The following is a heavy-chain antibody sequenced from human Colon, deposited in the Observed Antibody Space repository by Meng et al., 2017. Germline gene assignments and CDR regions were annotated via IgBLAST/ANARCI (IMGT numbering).Heavy chain of an antibody. D-gene: IGHD2/OR15-2a*01. J-gene: IGHJ4*02. V-gene: IGHV3-64*01. CDR3: AKGVGSGNFNRLDS. Sequence: GESLKISCVASGFSFSGFPMHWVRQAPGKGLEYVSAITSNGGSTYHANSVRGRFTVSRDNSKNTLYLQMGSVRPEDMAVYYCAKGVGSGNFNRLDSWGQGTLVTVSS. CDR2: ITSNGGST. CDR1: GFSFSGFP.